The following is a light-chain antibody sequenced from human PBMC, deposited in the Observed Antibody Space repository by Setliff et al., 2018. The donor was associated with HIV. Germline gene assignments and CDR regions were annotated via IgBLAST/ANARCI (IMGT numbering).Light chain of an antibody. Sequence: QSALTQPRSVSGSPGQSVTISCTTTSTDVGGYDSVSWYQQLPGKAPKLMIYDVNKRPSGIPDRFSGSKSCNTASLTISGLQAADEADYYCCSYGGPSTFYVFGTGTKVTVL. CDR1: STDVGGYDS. CDR2: DVN. V-gene: IGLV2-11*01. J-gene: IGLJ1*01. CDR3: CSYGGPSTFYV.